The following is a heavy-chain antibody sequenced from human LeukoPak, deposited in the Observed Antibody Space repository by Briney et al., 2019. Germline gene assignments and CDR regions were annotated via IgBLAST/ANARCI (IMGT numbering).Heavy chain of an antibody. D-gene: IGHD4-11*01. Sequence: GASVEVSCKASGYTFTGYYLHWVRQAPGQGLEWMGWINTNNGATNYAQKFQGRVTMTRDTSISTAYMELSRLRFDDTAVYYCATLSTLTFDYWGQGTLVTVSS. CDR1: GYTFTGYY. CDR2: INTNNGAT. J-gene: IGHJ4*02. V-gene: IGHV1-2*02. CDR3: ATLSTLTFDY.